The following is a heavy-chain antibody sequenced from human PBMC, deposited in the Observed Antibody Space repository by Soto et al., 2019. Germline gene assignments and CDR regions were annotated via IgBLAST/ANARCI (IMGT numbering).Heavy chain of an antibody. CDR1: GFSLSNARMG. Sequence: QVTLKESGPVLVTPTETLTLTCTVSGFSLSNARMGVSWIRQPPGKALEWLAHIFSNDEKSYSTSLKSRLTISKDTSKSQVVLTMTNMDPVDTATYYCARIVMRGWFDPWGQGTLVTVSS. J-gene: IGHJ5*02. D-gene: IGHD3-16*01. V-gene: IGHV2-26*01. CDR2: IFSNDEK. CDR3: ARIVMRGWFDP.